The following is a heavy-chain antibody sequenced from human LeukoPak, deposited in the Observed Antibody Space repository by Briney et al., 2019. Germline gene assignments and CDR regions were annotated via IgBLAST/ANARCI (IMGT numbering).Heavy chain of an antibody. J-gene: IGHJ6*03. Sequence: GGSLRLSCAASGFTFSGSAMHWVRQASGKGLEWVGRIRSKANSYATAYAASVKGRFTISRDDSKNTAYLQMNSLKTEDTAVYYCTRPTYYYDSSGYTYYYYYYTDVWGKGTTVTVSS. D-gene: IGHD3-22*01. CDR2: IRSKANSYAT. CDR3: TRPTYYYDSSGYTYYYYYYTDV. V-gene: IGHV3-73*01. CDR1: GFTFSGSA.